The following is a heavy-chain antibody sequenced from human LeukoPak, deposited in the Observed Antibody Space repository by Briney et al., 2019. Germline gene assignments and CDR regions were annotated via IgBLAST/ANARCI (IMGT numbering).Heavy chain of an antibody. V-gene: IGHV4-34*01. D-gene: IGHD3-3*01. CDR3: AVGITILGVAASFDS. J-gene: IGHJ4*02. CDR2: IDHRGTA. Sequence: PSETLSLTCALYGASYNAYYWSWIRQPPGKGLEWIGDIDHRGTATYNPSLKSRLTISADASKNQFSLKLSSVTDADTAVYYCAVGITILGVAASFDSWGQGNLVIVSS. CDR1: GASYNAYY.